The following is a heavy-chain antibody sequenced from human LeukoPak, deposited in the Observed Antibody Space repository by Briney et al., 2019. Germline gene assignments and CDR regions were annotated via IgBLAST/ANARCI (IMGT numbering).Heavy chain of an antibody. V-gene: IGHV1-46*01. CDR3: ARDQEGFDY. Sequence: ASVKVSCKASGYTFTSNFIHWVRQAPGQGLEWMGMIYPRDGSTSYAQKFQGRVTVTRDTSTSTVHMELSGLRSEDTAVYYCARDQEGFDYWGRGTLVTVSS. J-gene: IGHJ4*02. CDR2: IYPRDGST. CDR1: GYTFTSNF.